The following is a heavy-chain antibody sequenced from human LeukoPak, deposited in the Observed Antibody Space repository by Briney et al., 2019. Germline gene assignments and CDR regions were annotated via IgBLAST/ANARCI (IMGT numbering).Heavy chain of an antibody. Sequence: GGSLRLSCAASGFTSRGYWMNWVRQAPGKGLEWVANIKGDGGEKYADSVEGRFTISRDNAKSSVYLQMNSLRAEDTAVYYCVRDNRWASDYWGQGTLVTVSS. V-gene: IGHV3-7*01. D-gene: IGHD4-23*01. CDR1: GFTSRGYW. CDR3: VRDNRWASDY. CDR2: IKGDGGEK. J-gene: IGHJ4*02.